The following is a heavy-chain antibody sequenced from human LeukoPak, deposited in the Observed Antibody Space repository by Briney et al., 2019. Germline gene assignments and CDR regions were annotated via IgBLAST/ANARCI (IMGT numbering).Heavy chain of an antibody. D-gene: IGHD3/OR15-3a*01. CDR1: GFTFSSYW. CDR3: ARDGHYYYYYMDV. J-gene: IGHJ6*03. CDR2: IKQDGSEK. V-gene: IGHV3-7*01. Sequence: GGSLRLSCAASGFTFSSYWMSWVRQAPGKGLEWVANIKQDGSEKYYVDSVKGRFTISRDNAKNSLYLQMNSLRAEDTAVYYCARDGHYYYYYMDVWGKGTTVTVS.